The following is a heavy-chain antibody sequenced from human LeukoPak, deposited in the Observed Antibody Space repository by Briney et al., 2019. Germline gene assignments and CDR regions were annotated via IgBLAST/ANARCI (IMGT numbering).Heavy chain of an antibody. D-gene: IGHD1-26*01. CDR3: VRRKTPHGNFDY. Sequence: GGSLRLSCAASGFTFSNYDMHWVRQATGKGLEWVSAIGTGGDTYYPASVKGRFTISRENAKNSLYLQMNSLRAEDTAVYYCVRRKTPHGNFDYWGQGTLVTVSS. CDR2: IGTGGDT. CDR1: GFTFSNYD. V-gene: IGHV3-13*01. J-gene: IGHJ4*02.